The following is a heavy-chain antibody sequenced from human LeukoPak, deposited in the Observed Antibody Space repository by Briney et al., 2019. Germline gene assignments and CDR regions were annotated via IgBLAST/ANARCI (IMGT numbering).Heavy chain of an antibody. V-gene: IGHV3-23*01. D-gene: IGHD5-12*01. CDR3: AKDLGSFSATDYFDY. J-gene: IGHJ4*02. CDR1: GFTFSSYA. Sequence: PGGSLRLSCAASGFTFSSYAMSWVRQAPGKGLEWVSAISGSGGSTYYADSVKGRFTISRDNSKNTLYLQMNSLRAEDTAVYYCAKDLGSFSATDYFDYWGQGTLVTVSS. CDR2: ISGSGGST.